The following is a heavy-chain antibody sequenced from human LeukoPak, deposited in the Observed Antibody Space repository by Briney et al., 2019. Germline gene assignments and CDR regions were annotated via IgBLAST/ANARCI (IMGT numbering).Heavy chain of an antibody. CDR2: INHSGST. CDR1: GGSFSGYY. Sequence: SETLSLTCAVYGGSFSGYYWSWLRQPPGKGLEWIGEINHSGSTNYNPSLKSRVTISVDTSKNQFSLKLSSVTAADTAVYYCAGTYNWNYVFYYGMDVWGQGTTVTVSS. J-gene: IGHJ6*02. D-gene: IGHD1-7*01. CDR3: AGTYNWNYVFYYGMDV. V-gene: IGHV4-34*01.